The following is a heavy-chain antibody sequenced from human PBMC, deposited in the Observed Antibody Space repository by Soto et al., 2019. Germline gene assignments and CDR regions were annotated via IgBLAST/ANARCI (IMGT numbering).Heavy chain of an antibody. CDR1: GDSISGSPYY. J-gene: IGHJ4*02. V-gene: IGHV4-39*01. CDR2: IFYDGYT. Sequence: QVQLQESGPGLVMPSETRSLTCTVSGDSISGSPYYWGWIRQPPGKRLEWIGSIFYDGYTVYTPSLXRRVTISVDTSKNQFSLKLTSVAAADTATYFCARLQTAVPHYWGQGILVTVSS. D-gene: IGHD6-13*01. CDR3: ARLQTAVPHY.